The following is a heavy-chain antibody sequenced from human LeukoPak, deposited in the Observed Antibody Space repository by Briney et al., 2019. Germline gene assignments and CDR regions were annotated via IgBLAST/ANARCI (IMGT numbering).Heavy chain of an antibody. CDR1: GHTFSNYD. Sequence: ASVKVSCKASGHTFSNYDINWVRQATGQGLEWMGWMNPKSGNTGYAQNFQGRVTMTRNSSITTSYMELSSLRSEDTAVYYCARASRTYFGDYLYYFDSWGQGTLVTVSS. V-gene: IGHV1-8*01. D-gene: IGHD4-17*01. J-gene: IGHJ4*02. CDR2: MNPKSGNT. CDR3: ARASRTYFGDYLYYFDS.